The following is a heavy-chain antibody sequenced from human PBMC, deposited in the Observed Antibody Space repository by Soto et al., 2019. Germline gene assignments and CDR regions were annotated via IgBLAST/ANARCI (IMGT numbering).Heavy chain of an antibody. CDR3: VRDRLTVTGTKCFDY. CDR1: GYSYTTFG. Sequence: QVQLVQSGAEVKKPGASVKVSCKPSGYSYTTFGISWVRQAPGQGLEWMGWMNSNSGKTDYAQKFQGRVTTTTDTLTRTAYMDLRSLTSDDTAVYFCVRDRLTVTGTKCFDYWGQGTLVTVSS. V-gene: IGHV1-18*01. CDR2: MNSNSGKT. D-gene: IGHD4-17*01. J-gene: IGHJ4*02.